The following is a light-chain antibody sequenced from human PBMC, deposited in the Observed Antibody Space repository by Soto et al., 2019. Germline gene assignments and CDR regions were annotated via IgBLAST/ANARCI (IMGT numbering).Light chain of an antibody. CDR2: EVS. CDR3: TSYTSTFNYV. V-gene: IGLV2-14*01. CDR1: RSDVGGYEY. Sequence: QSALTQPASVSGSPGQSITISCTGTRSDVGGYEYVSWYQQHPGKAPKLMIYEVSRRPSGVSNRFSGSKSGSTASMTISGLQAGDEADYYCTSYTSTFNYVFGTGTKVTVL. J-gene: IGLJ1*01.